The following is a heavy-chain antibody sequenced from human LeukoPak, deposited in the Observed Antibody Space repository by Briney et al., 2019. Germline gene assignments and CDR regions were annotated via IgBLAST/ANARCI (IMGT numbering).Heavy chain of an antibody. Sequence: ASMKVSCKASGYTFTSFDIHWVRQATGQGLEWLGWMNPSTGRAGYAQNFQGRVTMTRNSSITTADMELTSLRSEDTAVYYCARGRWPGDHVFDIWGQGTMVTVSS. CDR1: GYTFTSFD. CDR3: ARGRWPGDHVFDI. V-gene: IGHV1-8*01. J-gene: IGHJ3*02. D-gene: IGHD7-27*01. CDR2: MNPSTGRA.